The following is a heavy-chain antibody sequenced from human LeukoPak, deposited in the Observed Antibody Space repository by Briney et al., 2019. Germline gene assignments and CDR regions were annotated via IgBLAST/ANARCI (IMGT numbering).Heavy chain of an antibody. V-gene: IGHV3-23*01. CDR2: ISVSGGST. J-gene: IGHJ4*02. CDR1: GFTFSSYA. D-gene: IGHD6-19*01. Sequence: GGSLRLSCAASGFTFSSYAMSWVRQAPGKGLEWVSAISVSGGSTYYADSVKGRFTISRDNSKNTLYLQMDSLRADDTAVYYCAKNRHWLPSDYWGQGTLVTVSS. CDR3: AKNRHWLPSDY.